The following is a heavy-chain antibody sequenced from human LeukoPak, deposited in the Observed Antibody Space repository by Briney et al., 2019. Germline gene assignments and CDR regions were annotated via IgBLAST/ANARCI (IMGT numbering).Heavy chain of an antibody. V-gene: IGHV4-34*01. D-gene: IGHD6-6*01. CDR3: ARGSSIAARHYIKYYYYYYMDV. CDR2: INHSGST. J-gene: IGHJ6*03. Sequence: PSETLSLTCAVYGGSFSGYYWSWIRQPPGKGLEWIGEINHSGSTNYNPSLKSRVTISVDTSKNQFSLKLSSVTAADTAVYYCARGSSIAARHYIKYYYYYYMDVWGKGTTVTISS. CDR1: GGSFSGYY.